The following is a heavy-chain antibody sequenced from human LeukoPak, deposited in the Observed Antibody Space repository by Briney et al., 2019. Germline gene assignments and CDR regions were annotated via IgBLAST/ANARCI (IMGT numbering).Heavy chain of an antibody. Sequence: GGSLRLSCAASGFTFSSYSMNWVRQAPGKGLEWVSSISSSSSYIYYADSVKGRFTISRDNAKNSLYLQMNSLRAEDTAVYYCARDLRPGRLGFDCWGQGTLVTVSS. V-gene: IGHV3-21*01. CDR1: GFTFSSYS. CDR2: ISSSSSYI. J-gene: IGHJ5*01. CDR3: ARDLRPGRLGFDC. D-gene: IGHD3-16*01.